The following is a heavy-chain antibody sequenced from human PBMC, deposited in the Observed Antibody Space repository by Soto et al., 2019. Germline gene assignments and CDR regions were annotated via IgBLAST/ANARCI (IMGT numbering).Heavy chain of an antibody. CDR2: IYYSGST. CDR1: GGSISSYY. CDR3: ARGDDFWSGYYKGYYFDY. J-gene: IGHJ4*02. V-gene: IGHV4-59*01. D-gene: IGHD3-3*01. Sequence: PLETLSLTCTVSGGSISSYYWSWIRQPQGKGLEWIGYIYYSGSTNYNPSLKSRVTISVDTSKNQFSLKLSSVTAADTAVYYCARGDDFWSGYYKGYYFDYWGQGTLVTVSS.